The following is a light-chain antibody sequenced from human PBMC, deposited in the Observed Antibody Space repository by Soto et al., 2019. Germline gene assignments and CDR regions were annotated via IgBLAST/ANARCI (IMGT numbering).Light chain of an antibody. V-gene: IGKV1-5*03. Sequence: IHRRNSPPTLSRSVGSSVTITCRASQSISSCLAWYQQKPGQAPKLLIYKASTIKSGIPARFSGSGSGTEFTLTISSLQPDDFATYYCQQYNSYSGAFGQGTKVDI. CDR2: KAS. J-gene: IGKJ1*01. CDR1: QSISSC. CDR3: QQYNSYSGA.